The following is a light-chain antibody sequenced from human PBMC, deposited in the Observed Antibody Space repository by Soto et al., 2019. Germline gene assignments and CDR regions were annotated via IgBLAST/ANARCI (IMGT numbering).Light chain of an antibody. V-gene: IGLV1-40*01. CDR2: GNS. Sequence: QSVLTQPPSVSGAPGQRVTISCNRSSSNIGAGYDVHWYQQLPGTAPKLLIYGNSNRPSGVPDRFSASKSGTSASLAITGLQAEDEADYYCQSSDSTLRGVFGGGTKVTVL. J-gene: IGLJ2*01. CDR1: SSNIGAGYD. CDR3: QSSDSTLRGV.